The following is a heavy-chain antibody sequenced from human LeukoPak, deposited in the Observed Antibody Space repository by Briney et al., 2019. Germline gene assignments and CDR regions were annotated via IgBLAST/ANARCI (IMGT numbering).Heavy chain of an antibody. CDR2: IDPSDSYT. Sequence: GESLKISFKGSGYSXTXYWISWXXQXPGKGLEWMGRIDPSDSYTNYSPSFQGHVTISADKSISTAYLQWSSLKASDTAMYYCARQGESYYYGMDVWGQGTTVTVSS. J-gene: IGHJ6*02. CDR1: GYSXTXYW. CDR3: ARQGESYYYGMDV. V-gene: IGHV5-10-1*01.